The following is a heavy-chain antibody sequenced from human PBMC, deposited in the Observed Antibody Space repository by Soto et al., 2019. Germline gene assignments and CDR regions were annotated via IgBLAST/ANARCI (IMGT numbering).Heavy chain of an antibody. V-gene: IGHV4-4*07. CDR1: GDSVSKYY. Sequence: PSETLSLTCTVTGDSVSKYYWNWIRQPAGKGLEWIGRIYSTRSPNYNPSLKSRVTISLDTSKNQFSLKLTSVTAADTAVYYCAAIRVATPSHFDSWGQGTLVTVSS. CDR2: IYSTRSP. D-gene: IGHD5-12*01. CDR3: AAIRVATPSHFDS. J-gene: IGHJ4*02.